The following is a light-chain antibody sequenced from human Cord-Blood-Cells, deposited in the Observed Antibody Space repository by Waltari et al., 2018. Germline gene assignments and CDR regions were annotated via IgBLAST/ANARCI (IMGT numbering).Light chain of an antibody. CDR2: EVS. Sequence: HSVTISCTGTSSDVGGYNYVSWYQQHPGKAPKLMIYEVSKRPSGVPDRFSGSKSGNTASLTVSGLQAEDEADYYGSSYAGSNNWVFGGGTKLTVL. J-gene: IGLJ3*02. CDR1: SSDVGGYNY. CDR3: SSYAGSNNWV. V-gene: IGLV2-8*01.